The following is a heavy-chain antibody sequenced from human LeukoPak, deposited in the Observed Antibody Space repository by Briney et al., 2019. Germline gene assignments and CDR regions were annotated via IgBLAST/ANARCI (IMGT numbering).Heavy chain of an antibody. D-gene: IGHD3-3*01. J-gene: IGHJ3*02. CDR1: GYTFTSYD. CDR2: MNPNSGNT. Sequence: ASVKVSCKASGYTFTSYDINWVRQATGQGLEWMGWMNPNSGNTGYAQKFQGRVTITRNASISTAYMELSSLRSEDTAVYYCARDIRRITIFGVVISHAFDIWGRGTMVTVSS. CDR3: ARDIRRITIFGVVISHAFDI. V-gene: IGHV1-8*03.